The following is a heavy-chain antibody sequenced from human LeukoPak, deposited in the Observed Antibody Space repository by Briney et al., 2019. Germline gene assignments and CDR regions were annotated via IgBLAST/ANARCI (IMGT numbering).Heavy chain of an antibody. CDR2: ISSSGSTI. V-gene: IGHV3-11*01. CDR3: ARKYYYGSGSYYNPGPFDY. CDR1: GFTFSDYY. Sequence: GGSLRLSCAASGFTFSDYYMSWIRQAAGKGLEWVSYISSSGSTIYYADSVKGRLTISRDNAKNSLYLQMNSLRAEDTAVYYCARKYYYGSGSYYNPGPFDYWGQGTLVTVSS. J-gene: IGHJ4*02. D-gene: IGHD3-10*01.